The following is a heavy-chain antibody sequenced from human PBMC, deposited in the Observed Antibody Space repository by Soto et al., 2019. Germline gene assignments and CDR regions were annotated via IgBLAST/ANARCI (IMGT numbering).Heavy chain of an antibody. Sequence: EVQLLESGGGLVQPGGSLRLSCAASGFTFSSYAMSWVRQAPGKGLEWVSSISGSGGGTYYADSVKGRFTISRDNSKNTLYLKMNSLRVEDTAVDYCAKGGAAPVWYFDLWGRGTLVTVSS. J-gene: IGHJ2*01. CDR3: AKGGAAPVWYFDL. CDR2: ISGSGGGT. CDR1: GFTFSSYA. V-gene: IGHV3-23*01. D-gene: IGHD3-16*01.